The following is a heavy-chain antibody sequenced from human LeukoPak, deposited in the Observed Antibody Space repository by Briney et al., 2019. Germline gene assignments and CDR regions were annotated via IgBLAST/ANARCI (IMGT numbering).Heavy chain of an antibody. CDR2: ISYDGSNK. CDR1: GFTFSSYA. V-gene: IGHV3-30-3*01. D-gene: IGHD6-13*01. Sequence: GRSLRLSCAASGFTFSSYAMHWVRQAPGKGLEWVAVISYDGSNKYYADSVKGRFTISRDNSKNTLYLQMNSLRAEDTAVYYCARDYGGSSWPRGYFQHWGQGTLVTVSS. CDR3: ARDYGGSSWPRGYFQH. J-gene: IGHJ1*01.